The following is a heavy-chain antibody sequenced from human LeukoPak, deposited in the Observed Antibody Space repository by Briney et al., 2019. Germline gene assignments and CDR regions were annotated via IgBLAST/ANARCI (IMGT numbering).Heavy chain of an antibody. Sequence: SETLSLTCTVSRGSISGSIRSYYWSWLRQPPGKGLEWIGYISSSGSVNDNPSLRSRVTISVDTSKNQCFLNLSSVSAADTAVYYCPRIPLGYSGAYYFDYWGQGTLVSVSP. CDR3: PRIPLGYSGAYYFDY. CDR1: RGSISGSIRSYY. D-gene: IGHD5-12*01. J-gene: IGHJ4*02. CDR2: ISSSGSV. V-gene: IGHV4-4*09.